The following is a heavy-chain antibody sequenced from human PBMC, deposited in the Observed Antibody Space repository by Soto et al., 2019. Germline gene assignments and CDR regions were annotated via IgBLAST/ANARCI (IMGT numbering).Heavy chain of an antibody. V-gene: IGHV1-8*01. D-gene: IGHD6-19*01. J-gene: IGHJ3*02. CDR3: ARGVRYSSGSDAGDAFDI. Sequence: QVQLVQSGAEVKKPGASVKVSCKASGYTFTSYDINWVRQATGQGLEWMGWMNPNSGNTGYAQKFQGRVTMTRNTSISTDYMELSSLRSEDTAVYYCARGVRYSSGSDAGDAFDIWGQGTMVTVSS. CDR1: GYTFTSYD. CDR2: MNPNSGNT.